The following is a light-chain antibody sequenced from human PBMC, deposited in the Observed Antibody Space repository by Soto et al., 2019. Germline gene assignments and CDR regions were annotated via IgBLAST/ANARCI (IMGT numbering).Light chain of an antibody. J-gene: IGLJ2*01. CDR2: GNS. CDR3: QSYDSSLSGWDVV. CDR1: SSNIGAGYD. Sequence: QSVLTQPPSVSGAPGQRVTISCTGSSSNIGAGYDVHWYQQLPGTAPKLLIYGNSNRPSGVPDRFSGSKSGTSASLAFTGLQAEDEADYYCQSYDSSLSGWDVVFGGGTKLTVL. V-gene: IGLV1-40*01.